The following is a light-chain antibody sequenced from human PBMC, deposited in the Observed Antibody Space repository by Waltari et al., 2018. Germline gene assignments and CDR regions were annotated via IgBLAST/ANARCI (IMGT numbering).Light chain of an antibody. CDR3: QEYRTYRT. V-gene: IGKV1-5*03. CDR2: KTS. CDR1: QNIDRW. Sequence: DIQMTQSPSTLSASVGERVTLTRRASQNIDRWLAWYQEKPGKAPKLLSYKTSSLESGVTSRFSGSGYGTEFTLTISSLQPDDFATYYCQEYRTYRTFGQGTKVEIK. J-gene: IGKJ1*01.